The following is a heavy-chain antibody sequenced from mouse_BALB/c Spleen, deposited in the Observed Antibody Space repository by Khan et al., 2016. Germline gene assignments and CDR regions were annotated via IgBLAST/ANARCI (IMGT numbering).Heavy chain of an antibody. Sequence: QVQLKESGAELVRPGASVTLSCKASGYTFTDYEMHWVKQTPVHGLEWIGSIDPQTGGTAYNQKFKGKATLTADKSSTTAYMEFRRLTSEDSAVYYCTRGGLYHGSSSFAYWGQGTLVTVSA. V-gene: IGHV1-15*01. J-gene: IGHJ3*01. CDR3: TRGGLYHGSSSFAY. D-gene: IGHD1-1*01. CDR1: GYTFTDYE. CDR2: IDPQTGGT.